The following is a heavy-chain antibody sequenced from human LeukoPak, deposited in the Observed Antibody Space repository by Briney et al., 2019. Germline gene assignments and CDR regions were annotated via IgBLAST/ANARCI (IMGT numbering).Heavy chain of an antibody. Sequence: ASVKVSCKASGYTFTSYYMHWVRQAPGQGLEWMGIVNPSGGSTSYAQKFQGRVTMTRDMSTSTVYMELSSLRSEDTAVYYCARGGWFGESFDYWGQGTLVTVSS. CDR1: GYTFTSYY. J-gene: IGHJ4*02. V-gene: IGHV1-46*01. CDR2: VNPSGGST. D-gene: IGHD3-10*01. CDR3: ARGGWFGESFDY.